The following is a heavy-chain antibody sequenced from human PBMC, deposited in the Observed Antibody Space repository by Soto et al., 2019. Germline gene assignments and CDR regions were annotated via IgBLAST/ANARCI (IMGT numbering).Heavy chain of an antibody. J-gene: IGHJ5*02. D-gene: IGHD2-2*01. CDR2: ISVSGGST. V-gene: IGHV3-23*01. CDR1: GVTCDSYA. CDR3: ASSRGSCSSPRCPTSP. Sequence: PGGALRLSCAASGVTCDSYAMSWVRHAPGKGLEWVSAISVSGGSTYYADSVKARFTISRDNSKNTLYLQMNSLRAEDTAVYYCASSRGSCSSPRCPTSPWGQGTLVIVSS.